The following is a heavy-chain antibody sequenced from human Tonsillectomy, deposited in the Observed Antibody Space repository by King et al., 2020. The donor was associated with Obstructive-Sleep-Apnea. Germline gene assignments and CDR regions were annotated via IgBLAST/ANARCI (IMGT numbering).Heavy chain of an antibody. CDR3: ARGRKYYDSSDYYGEGIDP. J-gene: IGHJ5*02. D-gene: IGHD3-22*01. CDR1: GASISSGGYY. V-gene: IGHV4-31*03. CDR2: IFYSGTT. Sequence: VQLQESGPGLVKPSQTLSLTCTVSGASISSGGYYWSWIRQHPGKGLEWIGYIFYSGTTYYIPSLKSRLTISLATSKNQFSLKLSCVTAADTAVYYCARGRKYYDSSDYYGEGIDPWGQGTLVTVSS.